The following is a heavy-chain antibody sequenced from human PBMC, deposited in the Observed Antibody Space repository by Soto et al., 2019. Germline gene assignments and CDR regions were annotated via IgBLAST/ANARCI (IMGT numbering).Heavy chain of an antibody. CDR2: IIPIFGTA. CDR1: GGTFSSYA. CDR3: ARDPGPYYGSGSHNWFDP. Sequence: QVQLVQSGAEVKKPGSSVKVSCKASGGTFSSYAISWVRQAPGQGLEWMGGIIPIFGTANYAQKFQGRVTITADESTSTAYMELSSLRSEDTAVYYCARDPGPYYGSGSHNWFDPWGQGTLVTVSS. J-gene: IGHJ5*02. V-gene: IGHV1-69*01. D-gene: IGHD3-10*01.